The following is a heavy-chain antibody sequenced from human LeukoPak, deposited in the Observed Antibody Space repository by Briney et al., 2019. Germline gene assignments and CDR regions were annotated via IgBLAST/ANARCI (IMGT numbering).Heavy chain of an antibody. D-gene: IGHD3-22*01. V-gene: IGHV1-2*02. CDR1: GYTFTGYY. CDR3: ARVEYDTSGYSISHFDY. Sequence: ASVKVSCKASGYTFTGYYMHWVRQAPGQGLEWMGWINPKSGGTNYAQKFQGRVTMTSDTSITTAYMELSRLRSDDTAVYYCARVEYDTSGYSISHFDYWGQGTLVTVSS. CDR2: INPKSGGT. J-gene: IGHJ4*02.